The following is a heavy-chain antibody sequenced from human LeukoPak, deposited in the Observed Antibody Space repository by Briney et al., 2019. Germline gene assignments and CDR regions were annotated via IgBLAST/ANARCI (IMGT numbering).Heavy chain of an antibody. Sequence: PGGSLTLSCAGSGFSFSNYAMRGLGPARARGPEGVSSIKGGGEKFYADSVRGGFTTSRDDSRNTVYLQLNNLRVEDTAIYYCAKANWVSNADAVWWGQGTLVTVSS. J-gene: IGHJ4*02. D-gene: IGHD1-1*01. CDR3: AKANWVSNADAVW. V-gene: IGHV3-23*01. CDR2: IKGGGEK. CDR1: GFSFSNYA.